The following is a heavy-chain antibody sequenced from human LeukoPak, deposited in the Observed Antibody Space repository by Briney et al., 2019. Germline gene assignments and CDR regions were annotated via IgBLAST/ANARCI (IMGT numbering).Heavy chain of an antibody. J-gene: IGHJ4*02. CDR1: GFPFNSYG. CDR2: ITSRTITT. V-gene: IGHV3-23*01. D-gene: IGHD2-15*01. Sequence: GGSLRLSCAASGFPFNSYGMSWVRQVPGKGLEWVSSITSRTITTYYADSVKGRFTISRDNSRNALYLQMNSLSAEDTAIYYCAKDQLNRFCSAGSCSVTHDYWGQGTLVTVSS. CDR3: AKDQLNRFCSAGSCSVTHDY.